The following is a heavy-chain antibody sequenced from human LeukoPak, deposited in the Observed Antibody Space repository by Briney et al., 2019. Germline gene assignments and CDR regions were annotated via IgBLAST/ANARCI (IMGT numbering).Heavy chain of an antibody. V-gene: IGHV3-48*01. J-gene: IGHJ4*02. CDR2: ISSSSSTI. Sequence: GGSLRLSCAASGFTFDDYGMIWVRQAPGKGLEWVSYISSSSSTIYYADSVKGRFTISRDNAKSSLCLQMNSLRAEDTAVYYCARVSNYDILTGLFYWGQGTLVTVSS. D-gene: IGHD3-9*01. CDR1: GFTFDDYG. CDR3: ARVSNYDILTGLFY.